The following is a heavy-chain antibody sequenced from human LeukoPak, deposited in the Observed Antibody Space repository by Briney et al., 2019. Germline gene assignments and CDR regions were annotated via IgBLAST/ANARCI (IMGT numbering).Heavy chain of an antibody. CDR3: ARPRGSCSGGSCYCYYFDY. V-gene: IGHV4-38-2*01. Sequence: PSETLSLTCAVYGYFISSGYYWGWIRQPPGKGLEWIGSLYHSGSTYYNPSLKSRVTISVDTSKNQFSLKLSSVTAADTAVYYCARPRGSCSGGSCYCYYFDYWGQGTLVTVSS. CDR2: LYHSGST. CDR1: GYFISSGYY. J-gene: IGHJ4*02. D-gene: IGHD2-15*01.